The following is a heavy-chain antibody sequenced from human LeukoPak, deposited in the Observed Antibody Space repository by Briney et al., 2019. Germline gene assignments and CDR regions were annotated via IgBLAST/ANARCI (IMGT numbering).Heavy chain of an antibody. CDR1: GGTFSSYA. J-gene: IGHJ4*02. V-gene: IGHV1-69*04. Sequence: SVKVSCKASGGTFSSYAISWVRQAPGQGLEWMGRIIPILGIANYAQKFQGRVTITADKSTSTAYMELSSLRSEDTAEYYCARGHSGSYYEDYWGQGTLVTVSS. CDR3: ARGHSGSYYEDY. D-gene: IGHD1-26*01. CDR2: IIPILGIA.